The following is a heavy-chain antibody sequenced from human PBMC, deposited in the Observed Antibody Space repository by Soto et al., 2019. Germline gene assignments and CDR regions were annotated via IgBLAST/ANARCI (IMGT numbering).Heavy chain of an antibody. CDR3: AKVSPRLNYFRYFLGRGGRMDV. J-gene: IGHJ6*02. Sequence: GGSLRLSCAASGFTFSSYGMHWVRQAPGKGLEWVAVISYDGSNKYYADSVKGRFTISRDNSKNTLDLQMNSLRAQDTAVYYCAKVSPRLNYFRYFLGRGGRMDVWGQGTTVTVSS. V-gene: IGHV3-30*18. CDR1: GFTFSSYG. D-gene: IGHD3-10*01. CDR2: ISYDGSNK.